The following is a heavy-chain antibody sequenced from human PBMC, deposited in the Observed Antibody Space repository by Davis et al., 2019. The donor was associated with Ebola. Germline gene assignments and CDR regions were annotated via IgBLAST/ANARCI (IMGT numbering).Heavy chain of an antibody. CDR1: GNSFTSFW. D-gene: IGHD2-8*02. CDR3: ASLRRTITGMDDGFDI. CDR2: IYTGDSDT. V-gene: IGHV5-51*01. Sequence: KVSCKGSGNSFTSFWIGWVRQMPGKGLEWMGLIYTGDSDTRYSPSFRGQVTISADKSIKTAFLEWSSLKASDTAMYYCASLRRTITGMDDGFDIWGQGTMVTVSP. J-gene: IGHJ3*02.